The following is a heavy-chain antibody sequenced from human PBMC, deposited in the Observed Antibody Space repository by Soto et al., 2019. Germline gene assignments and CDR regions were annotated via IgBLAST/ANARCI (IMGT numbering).Heavy chain of an antibody. Sequence: QVQLVQSGAEVKKPGSSVKVSCTASGGSLSNFGISWVRQAPGQGLEWMGAIIPVFGTPNYAQKFQDRVTIXADXSTTTVYMEVRSLTSEDTAVYYCARGDATKIVVTTYYAMDVWGQGTTVTVSS. CDR2: IIPVFGTP. CDR1: GGSLSNFG. CDR3: ARGDATKIVVTTYYAMDV. V-gene: IGHV1-69*12. J-gene: IGHJ6*02. D-gene: IGHD3-22*01.